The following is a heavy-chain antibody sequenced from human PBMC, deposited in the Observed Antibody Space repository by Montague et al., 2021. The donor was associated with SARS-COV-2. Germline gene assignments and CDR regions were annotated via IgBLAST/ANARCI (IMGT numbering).Heavy chain of an antibody. V-gene: IGHV4-59*01. CDR3: ARGPVVRGVISPEYFQL. Sequence: SETLSLTCTVSGGSISSFHWSWIRQPPGKGLEWIGYIFYNGSTNYNPSLESRVSMSADTSKKQLSLRLSSVTAADTAVYFCARGPVVRGVISPEYFQLWGQGTLVTVSS. CDR2: IFYNGST. CDR1: GGSISSFH. D-gene: IGHD3-10*01. J-gene: IGHJ1*01.